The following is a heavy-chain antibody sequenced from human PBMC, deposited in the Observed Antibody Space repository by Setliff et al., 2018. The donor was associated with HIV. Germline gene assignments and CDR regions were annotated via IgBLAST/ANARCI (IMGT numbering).Heavy chain of an antibody. J-gene: IGHJ4*02. V-gene: IGHV4-38-2*02. CDR3: ARAGMGALRSLFDY. CDR2: VHHSGRT. Sequence: SETLSLTCTVSGHSISSRYYWGWIRQPPGKGLEGLGSVHHSGRTYYNPSLKSRVIISVDTSTNQFSMKLNSVTAADTAIYYCARAGMGALRSLFDYWGQGTLVTVSS. D-gene: IGHD1-26*01. CDR1: GHSISSRYY.